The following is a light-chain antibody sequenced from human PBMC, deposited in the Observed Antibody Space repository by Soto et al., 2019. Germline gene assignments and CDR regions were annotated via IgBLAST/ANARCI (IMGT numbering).Light chain of an antibody. CDR2: EVV. Sequence: VLTQPPSASGSPGQSVTISCTGTKNDIGLYDFVSWYQHHPGKAPRLIIYEVVQRPSGVPDRFSGSKSGNTASLTVSGLQAADEADYFCKSYAGSNTYVFGSGTKV. CDR3: KSYAGSNTYV. CDR1: KNDIGLYDF. V-gene: IGLV2-8*01. J-gene: IGLJ1*01.